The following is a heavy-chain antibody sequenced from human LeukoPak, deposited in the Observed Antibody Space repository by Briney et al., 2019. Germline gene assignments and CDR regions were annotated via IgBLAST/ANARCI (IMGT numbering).Heavy chain of an antibody. V-gene: IGHV5-51*01. D-gene: IGHD3-10*01. J-gene: IGHJ3*02. CDR3: ARTDYYGSGTYAFDI. CDR2: IYPGDSDT. Sequence: GESLQISCQGSGYSFTSYWIGWVRQMPGKGLEWVGIIYPGDSDTRYSPSFQGQVTISADKSISTAYLQWSSLKASDTAMYYCARTDYYGSGTYAFDIWGQGTMVTVSS. CDR1: GYSFTSYW.